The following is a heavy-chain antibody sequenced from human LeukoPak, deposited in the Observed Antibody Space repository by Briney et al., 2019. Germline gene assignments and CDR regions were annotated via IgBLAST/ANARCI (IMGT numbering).Heavy chain of an antibody. CDR1: GFTFSSYW. J-gene: IGHJ4*02. CDR2: INSDGSST. CDR3: ATNLEEWIQLFGY. Sequence: GGSLRLSCAASGFTFSSYWMHWVRQAPGKGLVWVSRINSDGSSTSYADSVKGRFTISRDNAKNTLYLQMNSLRAEDTAAYYCATNLEEWIQLFGYWGQGTLVTVSS. D-gene: IGHD5-18*01. V-gene: IGHV3-74*01.